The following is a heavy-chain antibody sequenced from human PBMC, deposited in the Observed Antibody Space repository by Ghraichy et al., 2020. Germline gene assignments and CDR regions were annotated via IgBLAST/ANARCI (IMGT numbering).Heavy chain of an antibody. V-gene: IGHV4-34*01. CDR2: INHSGST. J-gene: IGHJ4*02. Sequence: SETLSLTCAVYGGSFSGYYWSWIRQPPGKGLEWIGEINHSGSTNYNPSLKSRVTISVDTSKNQLSLKLSSVTAADTAVYYCARAPYYYGSGNSLGYWGQGTLVTVSS. CDR1: GGSFSGYY. D-gene: IGHD3-10*01. CDR3: ARAPYYYGSGNSLGY.